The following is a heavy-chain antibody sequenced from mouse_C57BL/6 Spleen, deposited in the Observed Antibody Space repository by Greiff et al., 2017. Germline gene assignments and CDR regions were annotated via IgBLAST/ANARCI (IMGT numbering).Heavy chain of an antibody. Sequence: QVQLQQSGAELVQPGASVKLSCKASGYTFTSYWMHWVQQRPGQGLEWIGLIHPNSGSTNYNETFTSKATLTVDKASSTAYMQLSSLTSEDSAVYYCARAGATVVGRRYFDYWGQGTTLTVSS. D-gene: IGHD1-1*01. CDR3: ARAGATVVGRRYFDY. J-gene: IGHJ2*01. CDR1: GYTFTSYW. CDR2: IHPNSGST. V-gene: IGHV1-64*01.